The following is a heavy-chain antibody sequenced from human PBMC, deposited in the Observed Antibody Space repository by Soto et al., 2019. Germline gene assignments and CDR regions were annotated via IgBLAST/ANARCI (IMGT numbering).Heavy chain of an antibody. CDR2: INHSGGT. J-gene: IGHJ4*02. D-gene: IGHD1-26*01. CDR3: ARLRWEQPWVFDY. Sequence: ETLSVTGAVHGGSFSGYYWSGIRQPPVKGLEWIGEINHSGGTNYNPSLKSRVTISVDTSKNEFSLKLSSVTAADTAVFYCARLRWEQPWVFDYWGQGTLVTVYS. CDR1: GGSFSGYY. V-gene: IGHV4-34*01.